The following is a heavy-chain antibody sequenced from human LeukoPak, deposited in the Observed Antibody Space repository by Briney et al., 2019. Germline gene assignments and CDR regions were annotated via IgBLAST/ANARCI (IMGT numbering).Heavy chain of an antibody. V-gene: IGHV4-39*07. CDR2: IYTSGST. Sequence: SETLSLTCTVSGGSISSSSYYWGWIRQPPGTGLEWIGRIYTSGSTNYNPSLKSRVTISVDTSKNQFSLKLSSVTAADTAVYYCALTYYYDSSGYRVFDYWGQGTLVTVSS. CDR1: GGSISSSSYY. J-gene: IGHJ4*02. CDR3: ALTYYYDSSGYRVFDY. D-gene: IGHD3-22*01.